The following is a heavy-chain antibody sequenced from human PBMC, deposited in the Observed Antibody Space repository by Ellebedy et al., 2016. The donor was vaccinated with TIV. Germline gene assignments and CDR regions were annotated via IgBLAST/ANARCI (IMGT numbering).Heavy chain of an antibody. Sequence: AASVKVSCKASGYTLTGSYMHWVRQAPGQGLEWMGWINPGSGATDYAQRFQGRVTLTRDTSINTAYMELSRLTSDDTAVYYCLRDRQGRNYQPGDCWGQGTLVTVSS. CDR2: INPGSGAT. CDR3: LRDRQGRNYQPGDC. CDR1: GYTLTGSY. V-gene: IGHV1-2*02. J-gene: IGHJ4*02. D-gene: IGHD1-7*01.